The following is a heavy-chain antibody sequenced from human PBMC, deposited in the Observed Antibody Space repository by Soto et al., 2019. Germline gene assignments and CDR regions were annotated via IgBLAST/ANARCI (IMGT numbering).Heavy chain of an antibody. J-gene: IGHJ2*01. CDR1: GYTFTSYA. V-gene: IGHV1-3*01. CDR3: ARVPGYSIGNL. D-gene: IGHD2-21*01. CDR2: INAGNGNT. Sequence: QVQLVQSGAEVKKPGASVKVSCKASGYTFTSYAMHWVRQAPGQRLEWMGWINAGNGNTKYSQKFQGRVTITRDTSASTAYMELSSTRSEDPAVYYCARVPGYSIGNLWGRGTLVTVSS.